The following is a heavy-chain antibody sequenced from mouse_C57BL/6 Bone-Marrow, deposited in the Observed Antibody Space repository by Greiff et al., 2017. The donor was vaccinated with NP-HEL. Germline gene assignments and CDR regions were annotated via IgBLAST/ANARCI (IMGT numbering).Heavy chain of an antibody. J-gene: IGHJ2*01. D-gene: IGHD2-3*01. V-gene: IGHV2-2*01. Sequence: QVQLKESGPGLVQPSQSLSITCTVSGFSLTSYGVHWVRQSPGKGLEWLGVIWSGGSTDYNAAFISRLSISKDNSKSQVFFKMNSLQADDTAIYYCAREEGWLLGFDYWGQGTTLTVSS. CDR1: GFSLTSYG. CDR2: IWSGGST. CDR3: AREEGWLLGFDY.